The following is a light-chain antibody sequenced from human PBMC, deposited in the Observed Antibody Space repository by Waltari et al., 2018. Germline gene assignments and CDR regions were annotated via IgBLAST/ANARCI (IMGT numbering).Light chain of an antibody. J-gene: IGKJ4*01. CDR1: QSLLYSSNNKNF. CDR3: QQYYSALRT. Sequence: DIVMTQSPDSLAVSLGARATINCKSSQSLLYSSNNKNFLAWYQQKPGQPPKLLIYWSSTRESGVPYRFSGGGSGTDFTLTISSLQAEDVALYYCQQYYSALRTFGGGTKVEIK. CDR2: WSS. V-gene: IGKV4-1*01.